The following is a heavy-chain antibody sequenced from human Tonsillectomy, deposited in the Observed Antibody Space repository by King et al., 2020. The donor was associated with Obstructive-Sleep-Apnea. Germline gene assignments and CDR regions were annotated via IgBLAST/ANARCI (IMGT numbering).Heavy chain of an antibody. D-gene: IGHD3-3*01. V-gene: IGHV3-33*01. CDR3: ARSKGREWFPSSFDY. CDR1: GFFFKTYG. Sequence: VQLVESGGGVVQPGRSLRLSCAASGFFFKTYGMHWVRQAPGKGLEWVAVIWYDGTKEYYADSVKGRFTISRDNSNNTLYLQMNSLRAEDTAVYYCARSKGREWFPSSFDYWGQGPLVTVSS. CDR2: IWYDGTKE. J-gene: IGHJ4*02.